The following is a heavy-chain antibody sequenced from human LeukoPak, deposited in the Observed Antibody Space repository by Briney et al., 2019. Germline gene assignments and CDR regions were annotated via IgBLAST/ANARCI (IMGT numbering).Heavy chain of an antibody. J-gene: IGHJ6*02. CDR2: SYYNGST. CDR3: ARRSYRADVDV. CDR1: GDSMITDTYY. D-gene: IGHD3-10*01. Sequence: KAAETLSLTCTVSGDSMITDTYYWVWLRQPPRKGVEWIANSYYNGSTQYSRALTNRATMSVDTSTNQFSLRLSSVTAADTAVYYCARRSYRADVDVWGQGTTVTVSS. V-gene: IGHV4-39*01.